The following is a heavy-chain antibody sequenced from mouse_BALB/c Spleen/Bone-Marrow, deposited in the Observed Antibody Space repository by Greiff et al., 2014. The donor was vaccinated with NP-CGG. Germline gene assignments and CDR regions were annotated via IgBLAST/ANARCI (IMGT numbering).Heavy chain of an antibody. V-gene: IGHV1-7*01. J-gene: IGHJ3*01. D-gene: IGHD4-1*01. CDR2: INPSTGYT. CDR3: ARSAPWDGFAY. CDR1: GYTFTSYW. Sequence: VQLQQSGAELAKPGASVKTSCKASGYTFTSYWMHWVKQRPGQGLEWIGYINPSTGYTEYNQKFKDKATLTADKSSSTAYMQLSSLTSEDSAVYYCARSAPWDGFAYWGQGTLVTVSA.